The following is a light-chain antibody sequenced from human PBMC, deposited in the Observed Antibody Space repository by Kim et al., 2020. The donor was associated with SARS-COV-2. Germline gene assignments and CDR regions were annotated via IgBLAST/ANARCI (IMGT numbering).Light chain of an antibody. CDR2: LNSDGSH. CDR1: SGHSSYA. Sequence: QPVLTQSPSASASLGASVKLTCTLSSGHSSYAIAWHQQQPEKGPRYLMKLNSDGSHSKGDGIPDRFSGSSSGAERYLTISSLQSEDEVDYYCQTWGTGIHVVFGGGTQLTVL. V-gene: IGLV4-69*01. CDR3: QTWGTGIHVV. J-gene: IGLJ2*01.